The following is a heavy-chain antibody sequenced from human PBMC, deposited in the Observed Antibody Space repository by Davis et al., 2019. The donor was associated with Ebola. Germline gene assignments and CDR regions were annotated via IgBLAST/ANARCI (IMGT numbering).Heavy chain of an antibody. V-gene: IGHV4-59*11. J-gene: IGHJ4*02. Sequence: PSETLSLTCTVSGDTTAIHYYSWVRQSPGKGLEWIGDVYKSGATDYNPPLKSRVTISLDTSKTQVSLNLNSVTAADTAIYFCAGIGNNWHAPLDYWGQGTRVTVSS. CDR2: VYKSGAT. CDR1: GDTTAIHY. D-gene: IGHD1-1*01. CDR3: AGIGNNWHAPLDY.